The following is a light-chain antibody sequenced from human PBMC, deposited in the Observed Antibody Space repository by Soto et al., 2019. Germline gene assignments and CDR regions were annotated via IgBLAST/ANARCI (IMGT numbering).Light chain of an antibody. CDR1: TSDVGGYNL. CDR2: EGT. CDR3: CSYASSSSYV. Sequence: QSALTQPASVSGSPGQSITISCSGTTSDVGGYNLVSWYQQHTAKAPKLLIYEGTQRPSGVSSRFSGSKSGNTASLTISGLKAEDEADYYCCSYASSSSYVFGTGTKVTAL. V-gene: IGLV2-23*01. J-gene: IGLJ1*01.